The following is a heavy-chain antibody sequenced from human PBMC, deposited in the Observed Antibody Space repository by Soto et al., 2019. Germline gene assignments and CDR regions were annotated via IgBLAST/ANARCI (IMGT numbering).Heavy chain of an antibody. V-gene: IGHV4-59*01. J-gene: IGHJ5*02. CDR1: GGSISSYY. CDR3: ARAVVAAAGTRWFDP. D-gene: IGHD6-13*01. Sequence: SETLSLTCTVSGGSISSYYWSWIRQPPGKGLEWIGYIYYSGSTNYNPSLKSRVTISVDTSKNQFSLKLSSVTAADTAVYYCARAVVAAAGTRWFDPWGQGTLVTVS. CDR2: IYYSGST.